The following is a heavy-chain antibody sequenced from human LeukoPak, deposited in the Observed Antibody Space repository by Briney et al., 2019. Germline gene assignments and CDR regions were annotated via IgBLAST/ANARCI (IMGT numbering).Heavy chain of an antibody. V-gene: IGHV3-30-3*01. J-gene: IGHJ4*02. CDR3: ARETSSSSWHD. Sequence: GGSLRLSCAASGFTFSSYWMHWVRQAPGKGLEWVAVISYDGSNKYYADSVKGRFTISRDNSKNTLYLQMNSLRAEDTAVYYCARETSSSSWHDWGQGTLVTVSS. CDR2: ISYDGSNK. D-gene: IGHD6-13*01. CDR1: GFTFSSYW.